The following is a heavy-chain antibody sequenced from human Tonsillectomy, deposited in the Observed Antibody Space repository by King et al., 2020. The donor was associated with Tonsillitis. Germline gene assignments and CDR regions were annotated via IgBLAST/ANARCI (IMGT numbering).Heavy chain of an antibody. CDR1: GFTFRSYA. CDR2: ISGRGYKT. J-gene: IGHJ4*02. CDR3: VREMLTGSCADY. Sequence: VQLVESGGGLVQPGGPLRLSCAASGFTFRSYALSWVRQSPGKGLQGVSAISGRGYKTYYIDSVKGRFTISRDNSKNTVYLQMNSLRAEDTGVYYCVREMLTGSCADYWGQGTLVTVSS. D-gene: IGHD2-15*01. V-gene: IGHV3-23*04.